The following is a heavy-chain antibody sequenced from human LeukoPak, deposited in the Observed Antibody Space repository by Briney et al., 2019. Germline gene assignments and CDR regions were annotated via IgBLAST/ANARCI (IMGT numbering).Heavy chain of an antibody. CDR1: GGTFSSYA. D-gene: IGHD2-15*01. CDR2: IIPIFGTA. V-gene: IGHV1-69*05. J-gene: IGHJ5*02. Sequence: SVKVSCKASGGTFSSYAISWVRQAPGQGLEWMGGIIPIFGTANYAQKFQGRVTITTDESTSTAYMELSSLRSEDTAVYYCARDAIGIAPRGYWFDPWGQGTLVTVSS. CDR3: ARDAIGIAPRGYWFDP.